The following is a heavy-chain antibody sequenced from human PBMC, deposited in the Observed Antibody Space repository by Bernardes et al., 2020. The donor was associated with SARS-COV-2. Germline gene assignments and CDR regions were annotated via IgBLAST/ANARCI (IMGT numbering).Heavy chain of an antibody. J-gene: IGHJ6*02. CDR2: ISYDGSNK. D-gene: IGHD2-15*01. CDR1: VFTFSSYG. V-gene: IGHV3-30*03. CDR3: ASSGNGGSVYYYYYGMDV. Sequence: WGSLRLSCAASVFTFSSYGMHWVLQAPGKGLEWVAVISYDGSNKYYADSVKGRFTISRDNSKNTLYLQMTSLRAEYTAVYYCASSGNGGSVYYYYYGMDVWGQGTTVTVSS.